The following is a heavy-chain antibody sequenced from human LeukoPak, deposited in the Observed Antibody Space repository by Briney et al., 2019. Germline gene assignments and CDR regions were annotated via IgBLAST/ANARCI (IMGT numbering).Heavy chain of an antibody. V-gene: IGHV3-74*01. CDR2: ISGDGSST. CDR1: ESTFSSYW. D-gene: IGHD2-15*01. J-gene: IGHJ5*02. CDR3: TRRVDATRWYDP. Sequence: GGSLRLSCAASESTFSSYWMHWVRQAPGEGLVWVSRISGDGSSTSYADSVKGRFTISRDNGKNTLYLQMNSLRAEDTAVYYCTRRVDATRWYDPWGQGTLVTVSS.